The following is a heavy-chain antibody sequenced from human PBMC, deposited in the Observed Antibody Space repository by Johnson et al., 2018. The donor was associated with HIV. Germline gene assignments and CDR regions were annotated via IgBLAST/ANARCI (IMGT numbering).Heavy chain of an antibody. CDR3: YGYYDAFDI. CDR1: GITFNNAW. J-gene: IGHJ3*02. V-gene: IGHV3-30-3*01. D-gene: IGHD3-10*01. CDR2: ISYDGSNK. Sequence: QVQLVESGGGLVKPGGSLRLSCAASGITFNNAWMSWVRQAPGKGLEWVAVISYDGSNKYYADSVKGRFTISRDNSKNTLFLQMTSLRVEDTAVYYCYGYYDAFDIWGQGTMVSVSS.